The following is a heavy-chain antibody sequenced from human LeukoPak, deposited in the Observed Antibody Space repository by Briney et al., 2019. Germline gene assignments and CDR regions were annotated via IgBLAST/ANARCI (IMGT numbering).Heavy chain of an antibody. CDR3: ARGGGYCSSTSCQDFDY. J-gene: IGHJ4*02. V-gene: IGHV3-13*01. Sequence: GGSLRLSCAASGFTFSSYDMHWVRQATGKGLEWVSAIGTAGDTYYPGSVKGRFTISRENAKNSLYLQMNSPRAGDTAVYYCARGGGYCSSTSCQDFDYWGQGTLVTVSS. CDR2: IGTAGDT. D-gene: IGHD2-2*01. CDR1: GFTFSSYD.